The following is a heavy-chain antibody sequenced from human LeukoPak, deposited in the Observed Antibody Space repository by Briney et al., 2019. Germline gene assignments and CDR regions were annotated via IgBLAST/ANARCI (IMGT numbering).Heavy chain of an antibody. V-gene: IGHV3-11*04. Sequence: GGSLRLSCAASGFKFSDYYMGLIRQAPGRGLEWVSYISGDGHTIFSGDSVKGRCTVSRVNADNSLYMELKSLRADDTAVYYCARRTSSGYGGLDSWGQGTLVTVSS. J-gene: IGHJ4*02. CDR3: ARRTSSGYGGLDS. D-gene: IGHD5-12*01. CDR2: ISGDGHTI. CDR1: GFKFSDYY.